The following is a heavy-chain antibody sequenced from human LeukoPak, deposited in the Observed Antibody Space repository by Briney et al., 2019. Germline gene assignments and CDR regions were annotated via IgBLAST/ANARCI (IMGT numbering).Heavy chain of an antibody. CDR2: IYNSDTT. Sequence: PGGSLRLSCAASDFTVSSNYMNWVRQAPGKGLEWVSLIYNSDTTYYADSVKGRFTISRGNSKNTLYLQMNSLRAEDTAVYYCASASRYYDSRGYYHPYFDNWGQGTLVTVSS. CDR3: ASASRYYDSRGYYHPYFDN. D-gene: IGHD3-22*01. J-gene: IGHJ4*02. CDR1: DFTVSSNY. V-gene: IGHV3-53*01.